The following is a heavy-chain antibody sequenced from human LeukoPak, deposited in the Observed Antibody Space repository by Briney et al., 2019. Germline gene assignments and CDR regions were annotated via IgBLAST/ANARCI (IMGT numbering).Heavy chain of an antibody. CDR1: GGTFSSYA. CDR3: ARGGGADYYFDY. D-gene: IGHD2-21*01. J-gene: IGHJ4*02. Sequence: ASVKVSCKASGGTFSSYAISWVRQAPGQGLEWVGWISAYNGNTNYAQKLQGRVTMTTDTSTSTAYMELRSLRSDDTAVYYCARGGGADYYFDYWGQGTLVTVSS. V-gene: IGHV1-18*01. CDR2: ISAYNGNT.